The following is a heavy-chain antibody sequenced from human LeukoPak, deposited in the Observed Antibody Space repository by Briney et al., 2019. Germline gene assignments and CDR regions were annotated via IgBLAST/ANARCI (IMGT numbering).Heavy chain of an antibody. J-gene: IGHJ6*02. CDR1: GYTFTGYY. V-gene: IGHV1-2*02. D-gene: IGHD2-8*01. CDR3: ARAIGSGGYCTNGVCYLYYYGMDV. Sequence: ASVKVSCKASGYTFTGYYMHWVRQAPGQGLEWMGWINPNSGGTNYAQKFQGRVTMTTDTSTSTAYMELRSLRSDDTAVYYCARAIGSGGYCTNGVCYLYYYGMDVWGQGTTVTVSS. CDR2: INPNSGGT.